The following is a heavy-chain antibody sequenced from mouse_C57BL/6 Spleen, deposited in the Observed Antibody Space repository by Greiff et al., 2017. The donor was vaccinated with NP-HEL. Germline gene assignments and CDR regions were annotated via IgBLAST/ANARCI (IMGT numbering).Heavy chain of an antibody. CDR2: IWSGGST. Sequence: QVQLQQSGPGLVQPSQSLSITCTVSGFSLTSYGVHWVRQSPGKGLEWLGVIWSGGSTDSNAAFISRLSISKDNSKSQVFFKMNSLQADDTAIYYCAREGDWDGSFDYWGQGTTLTVSS. CDR3: AREGDWDGSFDY. D-gene: IGHD4-1*01. CDR1: GFSLTSYG. J-gene: IGHJ2*01. V-gene: IGHV2-2*01.